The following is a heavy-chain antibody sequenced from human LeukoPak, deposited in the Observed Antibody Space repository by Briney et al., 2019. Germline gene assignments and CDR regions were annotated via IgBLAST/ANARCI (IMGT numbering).Heavy chain of an antibody. V-gene: IGHV5-51*01. D-gene: IGHD3-16*01. CDR3: ARLGKGLLRYSFDY. CDR1: GYNIINYW. CDR2: IFPGDSTA. J-gene: IGHJ4*01. Sequence: GESLKISCEVSGYNIINYWIGWVRQRPGTGLEWMAIIFPGDSTATYNPSFQGQVSLSVGKSLSAASLQWSSLQASDTAIYYCARLGKGLLRYSFDYWGHGTLVTVAS.